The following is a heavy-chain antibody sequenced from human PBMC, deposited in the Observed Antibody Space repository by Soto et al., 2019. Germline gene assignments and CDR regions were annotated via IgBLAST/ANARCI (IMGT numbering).Heavy chain of an antibody. Sequence: AASRFSFSTYAMTWVRQAPGKGLEWVSGISGSGESAYYADSVEGRFSISRDNAQNTLYLQMNSLRAEDTAVYYCAKILLPRPLIANDAFDISGQGTMVTVSS. CDR3: AKILLPRPLIANDAFDI. J-gene: IGHJ3*02. D-gene: IGHD3-22*01. CDR1: RFSFSTYA. CDR2: ISGSGESA. V-gene: IGHV3-23*01.